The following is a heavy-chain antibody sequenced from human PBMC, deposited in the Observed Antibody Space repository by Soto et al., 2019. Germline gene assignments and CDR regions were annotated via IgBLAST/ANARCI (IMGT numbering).Heavy chain of an antibody. Sequence: SLKVSGKASGGTFSSYAISWVRQAPGQGLEWMGGIIPIFGTANYAQKFQGRVTITADESTSTAYMELTSVRSEETALYYCVRGPTNFLGPDYWGQGTLVTVSS. CDR1: GGTFSSYA. V-gene: IGHV1-69*13. CDR2: IIPIFGTA. CDR3: VRGPTNFLGPDY. J-gene: IGHJ4*02. D-gene: IGHD2-8*01.